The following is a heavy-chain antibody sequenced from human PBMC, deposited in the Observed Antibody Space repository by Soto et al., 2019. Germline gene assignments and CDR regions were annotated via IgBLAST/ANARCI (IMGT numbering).Heavy chain of an antibody. CDR1: GGSISSGGYY. CDR2: IYYSGST. Sequence: SETLSLTCPVSGGSISSGGYYWSWIRQHPGKGLEWIGYIYYSGSTYYNPSLKSRVTISVDTSKNQFSLKLSSVTAADTAVYYCARDKIAAAGTGGWFDPWGQGTLVTVSS. D-gene: IGHD6-13*01. V-gene: IGHV4-31*03. J-gene: IGHJ5*02. CDR3: ARDKIAAAGTGGWFDP.